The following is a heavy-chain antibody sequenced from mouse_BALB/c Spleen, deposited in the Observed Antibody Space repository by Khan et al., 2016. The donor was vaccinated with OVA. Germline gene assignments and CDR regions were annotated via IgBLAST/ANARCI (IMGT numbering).Heavy chain of an antibody. J-gene: IGHJ3*01. V-gene: IGHV1-4*01. D-gene: IGHD2-14*01. CDR2: INPSNSYT. Sequence: VQLQESGAELARPGASLKMSCKASGYTFTSYTMHWVRQRPGQPPEWIGHINPSNSYTNYNQNFNDKATLIVDKSSNTAYMQLSSLTSEDSAFYYCVREGAYHRSDGWFAYWGQGTLVTVSA. CDR1: GYTFTSYT. CDR3: VREGAYHRSDGWFAY.